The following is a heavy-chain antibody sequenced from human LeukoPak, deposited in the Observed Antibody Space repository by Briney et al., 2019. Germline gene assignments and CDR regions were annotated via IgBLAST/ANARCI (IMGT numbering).Heavy chain of an antibody. CDR2: IYYSGST. Sequence: SETLSLTCTVSGGSISSSSYYWGWIRQPPGKGLEWIGSIYYSGSTYYNPSLKSRVTISVDTSKNQFSLKLSSVTAADTAVYYCATGRDGYLAWGQGTLVTVYS. D-gene: IGHD5-24*01. CDR1: GGSISSSSYY. CDR3: ATGRDGYLA. J-gene: IGHJ5*02. V-gene: IGHV4-39*01.